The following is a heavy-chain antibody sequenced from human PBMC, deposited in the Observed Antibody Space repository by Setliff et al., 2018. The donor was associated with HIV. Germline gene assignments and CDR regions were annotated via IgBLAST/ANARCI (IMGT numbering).Heavy chain of an antibody. CDR3: AKDLPAPYSSGWYDYSQH. D-gene: IGHD6-19*01. J-gene: IGHJ1*01. V-gene: IGHV3-30*02. Sequence: GGSLRLSCVGSGFTFNGYAMNWVRQAPGKGLEWVAFIRYDGSNKYYADSVKGRFTISRDNSKNTLYLQMNSLRAEDTAVYYCAKDLPAPYSSGWYDYSQHWGQGTLVTVSS. CDR2: IRYDGSNK. CDR1: GFTFNGYA.